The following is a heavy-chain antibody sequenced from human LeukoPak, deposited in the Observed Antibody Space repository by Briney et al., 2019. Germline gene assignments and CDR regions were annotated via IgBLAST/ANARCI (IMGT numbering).Heavy chain of an antibody. CDR2: IYYSGST. J-gene: IGHJ4*02. CDR1: GGSISSSSYY. Sequence: SETLSLTCTVSGGSISSSSYYWGWIRQPPGKGLEWTGSIYYSGSTYYNPSLRSRVTISVDTSKNQFSLKLSSVTAADTAVYYCARQLGYCSSTSCYADKVDYWGQGTLVTVSS. D-gene: IGHD2-2*01. V-gene: IGHV4-39*01. CDR3: ARQLGYCSSTSCYADKVDY.